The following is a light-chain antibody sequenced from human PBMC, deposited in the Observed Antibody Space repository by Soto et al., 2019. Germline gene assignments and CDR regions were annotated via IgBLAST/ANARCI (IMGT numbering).Light chain of an antibody. J-gene: IGKJ1*01. CDR3: QHLWT. CDR2: KAS. Sequence: DIQMTQSPSTLSASVGDRVTITCRASQTISSWLAWYQQKPGKAPKLLIYKASSLESGVPSRFGGGGSGTAFTLTISSLHPDDFATYYCQHLWTFGQGTKVDIK. CDR1: QTISSW. V-gene: IGKV1-5*03.